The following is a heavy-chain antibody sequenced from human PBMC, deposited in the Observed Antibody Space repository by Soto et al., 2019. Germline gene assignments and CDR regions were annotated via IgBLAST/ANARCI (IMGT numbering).Heavy chain of an antibody. Sequence: QVQLQESGPGLVKPSETLSLTCTVSGGSISSYYWSWIRQPPGKGLEWIGYIYYSGSTNYNPSLKSRVTISVDTSKNQFSLKLSSVTAADTAGYYCARRGSSWSLNWFDPWGQGTLVTVSS. CDR3: ARRGSSWSLNWFDP. V-gene: IGHV4-59*08. D-gene: IGHD6-13*01. J-gene: IGHJ5*02. CDR2: IYYSGST. CDR1: GGSISSYY.